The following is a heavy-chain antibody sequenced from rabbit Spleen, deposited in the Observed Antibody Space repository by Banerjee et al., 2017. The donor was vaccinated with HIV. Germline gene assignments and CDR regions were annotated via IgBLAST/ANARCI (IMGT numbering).Heavy chain of an antibody. D-gene: IGHD5-1*01. V-gene: IGHV1S45*01. CDR3: ARGWNSNNNL. J-gene: IGHJ3*01. Sequence: QEQLEESGGGLVQPEGSLTLTCTASGFDFSRYWMCWVRQAPGKGLEWIGCIYTSDGDTWYASWAKGRFTISKTSSTTVTLQMTSLTAADTATYFCARGWNSNNNLWGQGTLVTVS. CDR1: GFDFSRYW. CDR2: IYTSDGDT.